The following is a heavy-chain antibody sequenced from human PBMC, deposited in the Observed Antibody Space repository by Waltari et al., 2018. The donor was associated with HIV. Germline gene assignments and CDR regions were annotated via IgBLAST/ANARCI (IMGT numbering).Heavy chain of an antibody. J-gene: IGHJ5*02. CDR1: GGSLSGYY. V-gene: IGHV4-34*01. CDR3: ARGDFADLVDDYGDYVRPHSWFDP. Sequence: QVQLQQWGAGLLQPSETLSLTCAVYGGSLSGYYWTWLRQPPGKGLEWIGEISQSGSTDYNPSFKSRVTIAIDTSKRQFSLRMTSVTAADTGLYFWARGDFADLVDDYGDYVRPHSWFDPWGQGTLVTV. D-gene: IGHD4-17*01. CDR2: ISQSGST.